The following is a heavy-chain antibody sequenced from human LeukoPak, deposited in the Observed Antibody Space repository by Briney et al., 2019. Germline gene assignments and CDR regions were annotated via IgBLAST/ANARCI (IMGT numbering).Heavy chain of an antibody. D-gene: IGHD5-12*01. J-gene: IGHJ4*02. CDR3: AKDQNEVALYYFEH. Sequence: PGGSLRLSCAASGFTFSNCGMHWVRQAPGKGLEWVAVISYDGSNKYYADSVKGRFTISGDNSKNMLYLQMNSLRVEDTAVYYCAKDQNEVALYYFEHWGQGTLVTVSS. CDR1: GFTFSNCG. CDR2: ISYDGSNK. V-gene: IGHV3-30*18.